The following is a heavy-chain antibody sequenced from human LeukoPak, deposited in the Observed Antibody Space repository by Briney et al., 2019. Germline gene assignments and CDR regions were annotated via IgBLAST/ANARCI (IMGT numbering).Heavy chain of an antibody. CDR1: GGSFRDYY. D-gene: IGHD2-21*01. J-gene: IGHJ5*02. V-gene: IGHV4-34*01. Sequence: SETLSLTXAVYGGSFRDYYWSWIRQPPGKGLEWIGEINHSGSTNYNPSLKSRVTISVDTSKNQFSLRLSSVTAADTAVYYCATMWSGAFDPWGQGTLVTVSS. CDR3: ATMWSGAFDP. CDR2: INHSGST.